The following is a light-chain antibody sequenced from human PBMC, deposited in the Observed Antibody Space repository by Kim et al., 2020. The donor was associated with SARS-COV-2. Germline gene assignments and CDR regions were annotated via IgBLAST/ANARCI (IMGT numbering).Light chain of an antibody. CDR2: LNSDGSH. CDR3: QTWDTGIQV. Sequence: QLVLTQSPSASLGASVKLTCTLSSGHSSYAIAWHQQEPEKGPRFLMKLNSDGSHSKGDGIPDRFSGSSSGAERYLTISSLQSEDEADYYCQTWDTGIQVFGTGTKVTVL. V-gene: IGLV4-69*01. CDR1: SGHSSYA. J-gene: IGLJ1*01.